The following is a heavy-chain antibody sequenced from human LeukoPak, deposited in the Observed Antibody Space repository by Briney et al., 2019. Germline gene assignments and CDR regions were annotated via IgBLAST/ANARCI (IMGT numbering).Heavy chain of an antibody. D-gene: IGHD1-1*01. V-gene: IGHV3-23*01. J-gene: IGHJ3*02. CDR1: RFSFSTYP. CDR2: ISASGDVT. CDR3: AKSLFTSATGTGRAFHI. Sequence: GGSLRLSCAASRFSFSTYPMGWVRQAPGKGLEWVSGISASGDVTFHADPVKGRFTISRDNSKNTLYLQMTSLRAEDTAEYYCAKSLFTSATGTGRAFHIWGQGTMVTVSS.